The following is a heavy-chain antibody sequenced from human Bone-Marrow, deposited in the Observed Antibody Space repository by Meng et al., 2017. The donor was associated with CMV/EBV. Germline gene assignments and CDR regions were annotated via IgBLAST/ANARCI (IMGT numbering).Heavy chain of an antibody. CDR2: ISWNSGSI. Sequence: GGSLRLSCAASGFTFDDYAMHWVRQAPGKGLEWVSGISWNSGSIGYADSVKGRFTISRDNAKNSLYLQMNSLRAEDTALYYCAKEGSENAFDIWGQGTMVTASS. CDR3: AKEGSENAFDI. J-gene: IGHJ3*02. CDR1: GFTFDDYA. V-gene: IGHV3-9*01. D-gene: IGHD6-19*01.